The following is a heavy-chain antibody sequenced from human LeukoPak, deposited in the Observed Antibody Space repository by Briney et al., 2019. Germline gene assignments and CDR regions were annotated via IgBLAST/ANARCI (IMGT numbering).Heavy chain of an antibody. J-gene: IGHJ4*02. CDR2: IYYSGST. D-gene: IGHD2-2*01. CDR1: GGSISSGDYY. Sequence: SVTLSLTCTVSGGSISSGDYYWSWIRQPPGKGLEWIGYIYYSGSTYYNPSLKSRVTISVDTSKNQFSLKLSSVTAADTAVYYCARFYCSSTSCYAYFDYWGQGTLVTVSS. CDR3: ARFYCSSTSCYAYFDY. V-gene: IGHV4-30-4*01.